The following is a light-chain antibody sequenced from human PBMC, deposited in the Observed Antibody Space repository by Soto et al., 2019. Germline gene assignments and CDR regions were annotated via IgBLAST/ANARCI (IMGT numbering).Light chain of an antibody. CDR1: ESISNDH. V-gene: IGKV3-20*01. J-gene: IGKJ2*01. CDR3: QQFGRIAPT. CDR2: GAS. Sequence: EIVLTQSPGTLSLSPGERATLSCRASESISNDHLAWYHRKPGQAPRLLIYGASYRATDIPDRFSGSGSGNGVTVTIARVDAAEFAVYFCQQFGRIAPTFG.